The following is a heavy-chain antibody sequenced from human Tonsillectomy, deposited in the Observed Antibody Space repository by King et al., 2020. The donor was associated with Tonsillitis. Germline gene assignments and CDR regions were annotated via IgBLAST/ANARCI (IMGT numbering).Heavy chain of an antibody. Sequence: ITLKESGPTLVKPTQTLTLTCTFSGFSLSTSGVGVGWIRQPPGKALEWLALIYWDDDKRYSPSLKSRLTITKDTSKNQVVLTMTNMDPVDKATYYCAQTRYCSSTSCYTDWYFDLWGRGTLVTVSS. CDR3: AQTRYCSSTSCYTDWYFDL. CDR1: GFSLSTSGVG. D-gene: IGHD2-2*02. J-gene: IGHJ2*01. V-gene: IGHV2-5*02. CDR2: IYWDDDK.